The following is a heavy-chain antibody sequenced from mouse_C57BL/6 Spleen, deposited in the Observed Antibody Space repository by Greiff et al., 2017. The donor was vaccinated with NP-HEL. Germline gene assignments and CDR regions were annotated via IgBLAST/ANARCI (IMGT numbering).Heavy chain of an antibody. D-gene: IGHD1-1*01. J-gene: IGHJ4*01. CDR2: INPNNGGT. CDR1: GYTFTDYN. V-gene: IGHV1-22*01. CDR3: ASYYGSSYRGYAMDY. Sequence: VQLKESGPELVKPGASVKMSCKASGYTFTDYNMHWVKQSHGKSLEWIGYINPNNGGTSYNQKFKGKATLTVNKSSSTAYMELRSLTSEDSAVYYCASYYGSSYRGYAMDYWGQGTSVTVSS.